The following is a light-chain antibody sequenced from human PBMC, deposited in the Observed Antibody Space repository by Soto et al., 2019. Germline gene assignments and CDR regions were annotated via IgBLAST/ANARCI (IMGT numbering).Light chain of an antibody. Sequence: QSVLTQPASVSGSPGQSITFSCTGTSSDIGAYNYVSWYQHHPGKAPKLLIYDVTDRPSGVSDRFSGSKSGTTASLTISGLQAEDEADYYCGTWDSSLSAGVFGTGTKVTVL. J-gene: IGLJ1*01. CDR3: GTWDSSLSAGV. V-gene: IGLV2-14*03. CDR1: SSDIGAYNY. CDR2: DVT.